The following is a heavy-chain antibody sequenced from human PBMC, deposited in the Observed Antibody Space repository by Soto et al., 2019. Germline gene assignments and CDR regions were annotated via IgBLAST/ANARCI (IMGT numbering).Heavy chain of an antibody. V-gene: IGHV1-18*01. CDR2: LSTYREDR. CDR3: ARISLGPAPTDAFDI. Sequence: QVQLVQSGAEVKKPGASVKVSSKASGYTFTKFGISWVRQAPGQGLEWLGWLSTYREDRNYAQRVQDRVSMTTDTSSSTAYMELRTLISDDTAVYYCARISLGPAPTDAFDIWGQGTMVTVSS. CDR1: GYTFTKFG. J-gene: IGHJ3*02. D-gene: IGHD3-16*01.